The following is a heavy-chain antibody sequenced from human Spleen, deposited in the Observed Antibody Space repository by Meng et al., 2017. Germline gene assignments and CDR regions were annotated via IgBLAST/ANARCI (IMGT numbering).Heavy chain of an antibody. V-gene: IGHV4-34*01. J-gene: IGHJ4*02. CDR2: INHSGST. CDR3: ARGPTTMAHDFDY. D-gene: IGHD4-11*01. Sequence: QGQRRRGGAGLLKPWETLSLTCVVSGGSFSDYYLSWIRQPPGKGLEWIGEINHSGSTNYNPSLESRATISVDTSQNNLSLKLSSVTAADSAVYYCARGPTTMAHDFDYWGQGTLVTVSS. CDR1: GGSFSDYY.